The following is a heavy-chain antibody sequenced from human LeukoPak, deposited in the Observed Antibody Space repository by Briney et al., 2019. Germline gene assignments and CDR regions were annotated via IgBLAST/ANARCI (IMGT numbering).Heavy chain of an antibody. Sequence: PGGSLRLSCAASGFTFSSYWMTWVRQAPGTGLEWVANIKQDGSEQHYVDSVKGRFTISRDNAKNSLYLQMYSLRAEDTALLYCAKFRDGYNRAAFEIWGQGTLVTVSS. J-gene: IGHJ3*02. D-gene: IGHD5-24*01. V-gene: IGHV3-7*01. CDR1: GFTFSSYW. CDR3: AKFRDGYNRAAFEI. CDR2: IKQDGSEQ.